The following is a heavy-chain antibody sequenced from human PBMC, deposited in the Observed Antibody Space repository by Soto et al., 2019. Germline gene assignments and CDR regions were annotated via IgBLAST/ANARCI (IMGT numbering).Heavy chain of an antibody. D-gene: IGHD3-10*01. CDR2: IYHSGST. J-gene: IGHJ4*02. Sequence: QVQLQESGPGLVKPSGTLSLTCAVSGGSISSSNWWSWVRQPPGKGLQWIGEIYHSGSTNYIPSLNSRVTISVDTSRNQFSLKLSSVTAADTAVYYCARRWGEGRVDYWGQGTLVTVSS. CDR3: ARRWGEGRVDY. V-gene: IGHV4-4*02. CDR1: GGSISSSNW.